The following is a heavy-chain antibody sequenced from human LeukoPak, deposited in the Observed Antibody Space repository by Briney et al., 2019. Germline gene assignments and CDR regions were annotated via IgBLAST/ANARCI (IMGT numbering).Heavy chain of an antibody. J-gene: IGHJ4*02. D-gene: IGHD2-8*01. Sequence: PGGSLRLSCAASGFIFTSYAMSWVRQAPGKGLEWVSAISSSGGSTYYADSMKGRFTISRDNSKKMLYLQMSSLRAEDTAVYYCARVSKDCTNGVCCDYWGQGTLVTVSS. CDR3: ARVSKDCTNGVCCDY. V-gene: IGHV3-23*01. CDR2: ISSSGGST. CDR1: GFIFTSYA.